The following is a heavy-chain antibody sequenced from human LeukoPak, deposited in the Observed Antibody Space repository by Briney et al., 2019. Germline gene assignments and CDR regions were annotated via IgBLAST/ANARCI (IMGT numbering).Heavy chain of an antibody. CDR1: GGSISNYY. CDR2: IYYSGST. Sequence: SETLSLTCTVSGGSISNYYWSWIRQPPGKGLEWIGYIYYSGSTNYNPSLKSRVTISVDTSKNQFSLKLSSVTAADTAVYYCARGLDSSGYYHEDYFDYWGQGTLVTVSS. CDR3: ARGLDSSGYYHEDYFDY. J-gene: IGHJ4*02. D-gene: IGHD3-22*01. V-gene: IGHV4-59*12.